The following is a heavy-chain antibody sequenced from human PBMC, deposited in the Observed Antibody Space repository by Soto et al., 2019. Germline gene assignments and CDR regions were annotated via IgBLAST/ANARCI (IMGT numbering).Heavy chain of an antibody. V-gene: IGHV3-15*01. J-gene: IGHJ3*01. CDR1: GFTFSNAW. D-gene: IGHD7-27*01. Sequence: GGSLRLSCAASGFTFSNAWMSWVRQAPGKGLEWVGRIKSKTDGGTTYYAAPVKGRFTISIDDSKNTLYLQMNSHKTEDTSVYFCTPRLTGDPDRFDFWAQGTMLTVSS. CDR3: TPRLTGDPDRFDF. CDR2: IKSKTDGGTT.